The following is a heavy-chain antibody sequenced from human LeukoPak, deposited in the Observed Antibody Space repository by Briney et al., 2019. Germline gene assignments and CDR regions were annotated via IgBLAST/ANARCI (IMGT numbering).Heavy chain of an antibody. CDR2: SSGGSSTI. Sequence: GGSLRLSCAASGFTFSDYYMSWIRQAPGKGLEWVSYSSGGSSTIYYADSVKDRFTISRDNARNSLFLQMNSLRAEDTAVYYCARVSITVTTWRLYYFDYWGQGTLVTVSS. CDR3: ARVSITVTTWRLYYFDY. CDR1: GFTFSDYY. J-gene: IGHJ4*02. D-gene: IGHD4-11*01. V-gene: IGHV3-11*04.